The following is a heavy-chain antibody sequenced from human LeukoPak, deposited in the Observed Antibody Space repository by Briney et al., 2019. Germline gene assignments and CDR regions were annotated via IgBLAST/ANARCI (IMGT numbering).Heavy chain of an antibody. V-gene: IGHV3-30-3*02. Sequence: GGSLRLSCAASGFTFSSYAMHWVRQAPGKGLEWVAVISYDGSNKYYADSVKGRSTISRDNSENTLYLQMNSPRVEDTAVYYCAKSTAGCSGGSCYSVLESWGQGTLVTVSS. J-gene: IGHJ4*02. CDR3: AKSTAGCSGGSCYSVLES. D-gene: IGHD2-15*01. CDR1: GFTFSSYA. CDR2: ISYDGSNK.